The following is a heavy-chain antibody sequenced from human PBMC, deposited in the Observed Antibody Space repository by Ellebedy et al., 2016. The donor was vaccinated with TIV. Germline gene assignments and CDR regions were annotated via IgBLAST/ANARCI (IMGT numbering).Heavy chain of an antibody. D-gene: IGHD2-15*01. V-gene: IGHV3-74*01. J-gene: IGHJ3*02. CDR3: ARDYCSGATCPAAFDI. CDR2: IGSDGIGT. Sequence: GESLKISCAASAFTFSNYWMHWVRQVPGEGLVWVSRIGSDGIGTSYADSVKGRFTISRDNAKNTLFLQMNRLSAEDTDLYYCARDYCSGATCPAAFDIWGQGTMVTVSS. CDR1: AFTFSNYW.